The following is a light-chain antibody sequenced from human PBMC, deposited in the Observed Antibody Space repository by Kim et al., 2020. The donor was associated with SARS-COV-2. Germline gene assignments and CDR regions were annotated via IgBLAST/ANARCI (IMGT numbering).Light chain of an antibody. CDR3: NSRDSSGPVV. J-gene: IGLJ2*01. V-gene: IGLV3-19*01. Sequence: VALGQTVRSTCQGDSLRSYYASWYQQKPGQAPVLVIYGKNNRPSGIPDRFSGSSSGNTASLTITGAQAEDEADYYCNSRDSSGPVVFGGGTKLTVL. CDR1: SLRSYY. CDR2: GKN.